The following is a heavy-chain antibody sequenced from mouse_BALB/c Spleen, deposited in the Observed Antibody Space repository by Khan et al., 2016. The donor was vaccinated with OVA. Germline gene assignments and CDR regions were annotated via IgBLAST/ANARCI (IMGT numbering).Heavy chain of an antibody. J-gene: IGHJ1*01. CDR3: TIEVLRGDFCYFGV. CDR2: ISYSGTT. V-gene: IGHV3-2*02. CDR1: GYSITSDYA. D-gene: IGHD1-1*01. Sequence: EVQLQESGPGLVKPSQSLSLTCTVTGYSITSDYAWNWIRQFPGNQLEWMGSISYSGTTNYNPSLKSRISITRYTSKNQFFLQLISVTPKDTATYYCTIEVLRGDFCYFGVWGAGTTVTVSS.